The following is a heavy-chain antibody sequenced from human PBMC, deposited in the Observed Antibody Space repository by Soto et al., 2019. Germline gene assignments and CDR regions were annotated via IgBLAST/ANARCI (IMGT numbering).Heavy chain of an antibody. CDR3: ARHGVDYGDYASYYYYGMDV. D-gene: IGHD4-17*01. V-gene: IGHV4-39*01. CDR1: GGSISSSTYY. J-gene: IGHJ6*02. CDR2: IYYSGSA. Sequence: QLQLQESGPGLVKPSETLSLTCTVSGGSISSSTYYWGWIRQPPGKGLEWIGMIYYSGSAYYNPSLKSRVTISTDTSNNQFSLRLSSVTAADTAVYYCARHGVDYGDYASYYYYGMDVWGRGTTVTVSS.